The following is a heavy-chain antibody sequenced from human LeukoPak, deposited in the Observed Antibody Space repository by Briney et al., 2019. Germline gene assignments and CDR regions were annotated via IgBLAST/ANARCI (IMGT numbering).Heavy chain of an antibody. CDR1: GFTFSNAW. CDR2: IKSKTDGGTT. V-gene: IGHV3-15*01. J-gene: IGHJ4*02. D-gene: IGHD6-19*01. Sequence: GGSLRLSCAASGFTFSNAWMSWVRQAPGKGLEWVGRIKSKTDGGTTDYAAPVKGRFTMSRDDSKNTLYLQMNILKPEDTAVYYCTRGAGYSSGWYHFDYWGQGSLVTVSS. CDR3: TRGAGYSSGWYHFDY.